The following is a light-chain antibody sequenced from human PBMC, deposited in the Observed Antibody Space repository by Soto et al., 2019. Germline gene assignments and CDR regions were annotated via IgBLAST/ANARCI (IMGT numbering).Light chain of an antibody. CDR3: SSYAGSSTSGV. J-gene: IGLJ1*01. Sequence: QSALTQPASVSGSPGQSITISCTGTSSDVGSYNLVSWYQQHPGKAPKLMIYEVSKRPSGVSNRFSGSNSGNTASLTISGLQADDEADYYCSSYAGSSTSGVFGTGTKLTVL. V-gene: IGLV2-23*02. CDR1: SSDVGSYNL. CDR2: EVS.